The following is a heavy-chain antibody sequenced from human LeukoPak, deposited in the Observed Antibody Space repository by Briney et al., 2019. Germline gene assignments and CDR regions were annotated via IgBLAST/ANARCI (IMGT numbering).Heavy chain of an antibody. CDR3: ARDPGDCSSTSCDY. CDR2: IIPIFGTA. D-gene: IGHD2-2*01. CDR1: GGTFSSYA. V-gene: IGHV1-69*06. Sequence: SVKLSCKASGGTFSSYAISWVRQAPGQGLEWMGGIIPIFGTANYAQKFQGRVTITADKSTSTAYMELSSLRSEDTAVYYCARDPGDCSSTSCDYWGQGTLVTVSS. J-gene: IGHJ4*02.